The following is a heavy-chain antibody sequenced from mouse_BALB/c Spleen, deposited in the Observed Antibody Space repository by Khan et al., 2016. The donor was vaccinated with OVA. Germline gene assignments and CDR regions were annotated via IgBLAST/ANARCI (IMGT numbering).Heavy chain of an antibody. CDR2: ISPGSGDT. J-gene: IGHJ3*01. Sequence: QVQLQQSGAELARPGASVKLSCKASGYSFTDYYINWVKQRTGQGLEWIGEISPGSGDTYYNETFKGKATLTADKSTSTDYMRLSSLTSEASAVYFCARGNYFGYTFAYWGQGTLVTVSA. CDR3: ARGNYFGYTFAY. D-gene: IGHD1-2*01. V-gene: IGHV1-77*01. CDR1: GYSFTDYY.